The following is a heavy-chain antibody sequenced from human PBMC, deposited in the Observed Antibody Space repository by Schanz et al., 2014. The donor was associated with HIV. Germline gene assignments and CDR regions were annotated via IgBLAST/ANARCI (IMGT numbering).Heavy chain of an antibody. V-gene: IGHV3-23*01. J-gene: IGHJ6*02. Sequence: EVQLLESGGGLVQPGGSLRLSCAASGFPFSSYAMNWVRQAPGKGLEWVSAISGSGSSTYYADSVKGRFTISRDNAKNSLYLQMNSLRAEDTAVYYCARSPSYGMDVWGQGTTVTVSS. CDR3: ARSPSYGMDV. CDR2: ISGSGSST. CDR1: GFPFSSYA.